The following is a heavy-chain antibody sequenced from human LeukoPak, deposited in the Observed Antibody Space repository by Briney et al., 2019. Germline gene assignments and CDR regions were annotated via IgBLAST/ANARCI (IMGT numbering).Heavy chain of an antibody. V-gene: IGHV3-23*01. CDR3: AKDVVVGATRGHFDY. CDR2: ISGSGGNT. CDR1: GFTFSSYA. J-gene: IGHJ4*02. D-gene: IGHD1-26*01. Sequence: AGGSLRLSCAASGFTFSSYAMSWVRQAPGKGLEWVSAISGSGGNTYYADSVKGRFTISRDNSKNPLYLQMNSLRAEDTAVYYCAKDVVVGATRGHFDYWGQGTLVTVSS.